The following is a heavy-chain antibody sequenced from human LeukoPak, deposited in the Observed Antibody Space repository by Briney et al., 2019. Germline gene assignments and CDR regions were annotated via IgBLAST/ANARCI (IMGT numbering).Heavy chain of an antibody. CDR2: IKQDGSEK. V-gene: IGHV3-7*03. Sequence: PGGSLRLSCAASGFTFSSYWMSWVRQAPGKGLEWVANIKQDGSEKYYVDSVKGRFTISRDNAKNSLYLQMNSLRAEDTAVYYCARRSCSGGSCYNAFGIWGQGTMVTVSS. CDR3: ARRSCSGGSCYNAFGI. J-gene: IGHJ3*02. D-gene: IGHD2-15*01. CDR1: GFTFSSYW.